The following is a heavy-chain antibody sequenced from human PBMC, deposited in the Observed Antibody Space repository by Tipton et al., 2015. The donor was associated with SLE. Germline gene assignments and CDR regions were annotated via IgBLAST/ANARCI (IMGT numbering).Heavy chain of an antibody. CDR2: INHSENT. V-gene: IGHV4-34*01. D-gene: IGHD1-1*01. Sequence: TLSLTCAVYGGSFSGYYWSWIRQPPGKGLEWIGEINHSENTNYNPSLKSRVTISVDTSKNQFSLKLSSVTAADTAVYYCARAPGLERSYYYYFYMDVWGKGTTVTVSS. CDR3: ARAPGLERSYYYYFYMDV. J-gene: IGHJ6*03. CDR1: GGSFSGYY.